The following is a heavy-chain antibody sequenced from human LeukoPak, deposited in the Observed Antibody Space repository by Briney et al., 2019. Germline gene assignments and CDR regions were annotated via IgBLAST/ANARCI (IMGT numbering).Heavy chain of an antibody. V-gene: IGHV4-34*01. J-gene: IGHJ2*01. Sequence: PSETLSLTCAVYGGSFSGYYWSWIRQPPGKGLEWIGEINHSGSTNYNPSLKSRVTISVDTSKNQFSLKLSSVTAADTAVYYCARVYHYDSSGYYHPPSYFDVWGRGTLVTVSS. D-gene: IGHD3-22*01. CDR2: INHSGST. CDR3: ARVYHYDSSGYYHPPSYFDV. CDR1: GGSFSGYY.